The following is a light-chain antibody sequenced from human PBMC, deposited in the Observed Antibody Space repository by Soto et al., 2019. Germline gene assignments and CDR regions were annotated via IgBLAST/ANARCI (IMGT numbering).Light chain of an antibody. J-gene: IGKJ1*01. CDR3: QKYISAPWT. Sequence: DLQMTQSPSSLSASVGDRVTITCRASQGIRNYLAWYQAKVGKVPKLLIYGASTLHSGVPSRFSGSGSGTDFTLTISSLQPEDVATYYCQKYISAPWTFGPGTKVELK. V-gene: IGKV1-27*01. CDR2: GAS. CDR1: QGIRNY.